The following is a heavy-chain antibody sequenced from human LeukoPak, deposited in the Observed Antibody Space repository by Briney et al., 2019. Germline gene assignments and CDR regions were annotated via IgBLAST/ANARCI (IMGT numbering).Heavy chain of an antibody. Sequence: GGSLRLSCAASGFTFSSYAMSWVRQAPGKGLEWVSAISGSGGSTYYADSVKGRFTISRDNSKTTLYLQMNSLRAEDTAVYYCAKDPYYDFWSGYYNGLGAFDIWGQGTMVTVSS. J-gene: IGHJ3*02. CDR1: GFTFSSYA. D-gene: IGHD3-3*01. CDR2: ISGSGGST. V-gene: IGHV3-23*01. CDR3: AKDPYYDFWSGYYNGLGAFDI.